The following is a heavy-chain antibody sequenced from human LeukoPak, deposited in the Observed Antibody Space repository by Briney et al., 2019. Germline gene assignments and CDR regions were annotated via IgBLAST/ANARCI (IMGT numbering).Heavy chain of an antibody. V-gene: IGHV4-59*08. J-gene: IGHJ4*02. CDR1: GASISSYY. CDR3: ARHADADFWSGTPYYFDY. D-gene: IGHD3-3*01. CDR2: IYYSGST. Sequence: PSETLSLTCTVSGASISSYYWSWIRQPPGKGLEWIGYIYYSGSTNYNPSLKSRVTISVDTSKNQFSLKLSSVTAADTAVYYCARHADADFWSGTPYYFDYWGQGTLVTVSS.